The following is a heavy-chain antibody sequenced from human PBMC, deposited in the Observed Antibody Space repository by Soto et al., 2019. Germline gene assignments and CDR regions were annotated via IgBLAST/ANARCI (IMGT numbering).Heavy chain of an antibody. V-gene: IGHV4-59*01. CDR2: IYSSGST. CDR1: GGSITSYY. CDR3: AATPRY. Sequence: QVQLQESGPGLVKPSETLSLTCTVSGGSITSYYWNWIRQPPGKGLEWIGYIYSSGSTNYNPSLKGRVTMSLDTSKNQVSLNVTSVTAADTAVYYCAATPRYWGRGRLVTVSS. J-gene: IGHJ4*02. D-gene: IGHD2-15*01.